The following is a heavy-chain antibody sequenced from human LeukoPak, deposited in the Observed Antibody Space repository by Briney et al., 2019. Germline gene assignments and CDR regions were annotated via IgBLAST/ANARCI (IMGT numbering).Heavy chain of an antibody. J-gene: IGHJ6*03. Sequence: KSGGSLRLSCAASGFTFSSYWMRWVRQAPGKGLVWVSRINSDGSSTSYADSVKGRFTISRDNAKNTLYLQMNSLRAEDTAVYYCASAPYYYDSSGKYYYYYYMDVWGKGTTVTISS. CDR2: INSDGSST. CDR1: GFTFSSYW. D-gene: IGHD3-22*01. CDR3: ASAPYYYDSSGKYYYYYYMDV. V-gene: IGHV3-74*01.